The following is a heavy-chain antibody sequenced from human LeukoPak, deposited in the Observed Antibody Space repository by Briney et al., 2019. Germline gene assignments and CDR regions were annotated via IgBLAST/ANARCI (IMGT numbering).Heavy chain of an antibody. CDR3: ARAFSASKSCDY. V-gene: IGHV1-18*01. D-gene: IGHD6-19*01. J-gene: IGHJ4*02. Sequence: ASVKVSCRTSGYDFSTYGITRVRQAPGQGLEYMGWIRPSNGNRNYAQKFQDRVTLTTDSSTSSVYMELRSLRSDDTAFYYCARAFSASKSCDYWGQGTLVTVSS. CDR2: IRPSNGNR. CDR1: GYDFSTYG.